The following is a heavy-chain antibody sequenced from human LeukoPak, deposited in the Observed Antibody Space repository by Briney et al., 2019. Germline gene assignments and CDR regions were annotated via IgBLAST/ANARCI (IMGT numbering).Heavy chain of an antibody. J-gene: IGHJ4*02. D-gene: IGHD1-26*01. CDR2: ISNTGGST. Sequence: GGSLRLSCVASGFTFSNYAMSWVRQAPGKGLEWVSAISNTGGSTYYADSVKGRFTISRDNSKNTVSLQMNSLRAEDTALYYCARDYESGTYFDYWGQGTLVTVSS. CDR1: GFTFSNYA. CDR3: ARDYESGTYFDY. V-gene: IGHV3-23*01.